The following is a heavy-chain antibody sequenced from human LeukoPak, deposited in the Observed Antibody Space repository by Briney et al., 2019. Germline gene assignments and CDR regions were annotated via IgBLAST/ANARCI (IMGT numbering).Heavy chain of an antibody. CDR1: GFTFSSYA. CDR3: AKDVCSGGSCYSSPYYFDY. CDR2: ISGSGGNT. J-gene: IGHJ4*02. D-gene: IGHD2-15*01. V-gene: IGHV3-23*01. Sequence: SGGSLRLSCAASGFTFSSYAMSWVRQAPGKGLEWVSAISGSGGNTYYADSVKGRFTISRDNSQNTLYLQMNSLRAEDTAVYYCAKDVCSGGSCYSSPYYFDYWGQGTLVTVSS.